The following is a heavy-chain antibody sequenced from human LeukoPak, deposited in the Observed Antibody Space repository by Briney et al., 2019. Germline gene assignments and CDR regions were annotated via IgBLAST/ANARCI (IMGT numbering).Heavy chain of an antibody. CDR3: ARAGYSGYEPFDY. CDR2: INAGNGNT. V-gene: IGHV1-3*01. CDR1: GYTFTTYA. D-gene: IGHD5-12*01. J-gene: IGHJ4*02. Sequence: ASVKVSCKTSGYTFTTYAMHWVRQAPGQRLEWMGWINAGNGNTKYSQRLQGRVATTRDTSATTAYMELSSLRSEDTAVYYCARAGYSGYEPFDYWGQGTLVTVSS.